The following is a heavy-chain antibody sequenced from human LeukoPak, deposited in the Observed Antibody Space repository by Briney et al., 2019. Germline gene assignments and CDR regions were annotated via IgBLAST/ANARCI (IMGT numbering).Heavy chain of an antibody. CDR3: ATAYYYDSSGYRNWFDP. V-gene: IGHV1-24*01. D-gene: IGHD3-22*01. J-gene: IGHJ5*02. CDR2: FDPEDGET. Sequence: GASVTVSCKVSGYTLTELSMHWLRQAPGKGLEWMGGFDPEDGETIYAQKFQGRVTMTEDTSTDTAYMELSSLRSEDTAVYYCATAYYYDSSGYRNWFDPWGQGTLVTVSS. CDR1: GYTLTELS.